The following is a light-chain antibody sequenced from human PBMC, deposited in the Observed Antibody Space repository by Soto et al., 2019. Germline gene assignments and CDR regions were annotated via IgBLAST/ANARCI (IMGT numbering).Light chain of an antibody. CDR1: RSNIGSAI. CDR2: INS. J-gene: IGLJ3*02. CDR3: VAWDDNLGSRV. Sequence: QSVLTQPPSLSGTPGQTVTISCIGSRSNIGSAIVHWYQQLPGTAPKHLIYINSQRPSGVPDRFSGSKSGTSASLVITGLRPEDEADYYCVAWDDNLGSRVFGGGTKVTVL. V-gene: IGLV1-44*01.